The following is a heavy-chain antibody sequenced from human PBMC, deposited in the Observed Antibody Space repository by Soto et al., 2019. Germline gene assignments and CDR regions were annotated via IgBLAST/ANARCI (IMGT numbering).Heavy chain of an antibody. D-gene: IGHD7-27*01. CDR1: GFTFSSYG. V-gene: IGHV3-33*01. J-gene: IGHJ4*02. CDR2: IWYDGTNK. Sequence: QVQLVESGGGVVQPGRSLRLSCAASGFTFSSYGMHWVRQAPGKGLEWVAVIWYDGTNKYYADSVKGRFTISRDNSKNTLYLQMNSLRAEDTAVYFCAREAWGEGGDYFDDWGQGTLVTVSS. CDR3: AREAWGEGGDYFDD.